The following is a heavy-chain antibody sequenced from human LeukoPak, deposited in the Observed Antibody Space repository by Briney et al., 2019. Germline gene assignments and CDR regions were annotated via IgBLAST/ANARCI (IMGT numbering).Heavy chain of an antibody. D-gene: IGHD1-26*01. CDR3: AKRRGGSYFGFDY. V-gene: IGHV3-30*02. Sequence: GGSLRLSCAASGFTFSSHGMHWVRQTPAKGLEWVAFIRYDGSNKYYADSVKGRFTISRDNFKNTLYLQMNSLRAEDTAVYYCAKRRGGSYFGFDYWGQGTLVTVSS. J-gene: IGHJ4*02. CDR2: IRYDGSNK. CDR1: GFTFSSHG.